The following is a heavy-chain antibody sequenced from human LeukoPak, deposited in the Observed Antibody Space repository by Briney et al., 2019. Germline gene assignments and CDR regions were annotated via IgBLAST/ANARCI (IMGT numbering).Heavy chain of an antibody. J-gene: IGHJ6*03. V-gene: IGHV3-30*02. D-gene: IGHD4-17*01. CDR2: IRYDGSNK. CDR1: GFTFSSCG. CDR3: TKDPLEYAYGDYVHYYYYMDV. Sequence: GGSLRLSCAASGFTFSSCGMHCVRQAPGKGLEWLAFIRYDGSNKYYADSVKGRFTISRDNSKNTLYLQMNNLTAEDTAVYYCTKDPLEYAYGDYVHYYYYMDVWGKGTTVTVSS.